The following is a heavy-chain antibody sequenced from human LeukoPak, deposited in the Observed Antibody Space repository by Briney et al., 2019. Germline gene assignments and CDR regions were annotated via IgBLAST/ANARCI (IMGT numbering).Heavy chain of an antibody. CDR3: AKDKASSTYYFDY. J-gene: IGHJ4*02. CDR2: ISYDGSSK. D-gene: IGHD6-6*01. CDR1: GFTFSRYG. Sequence: PGGSLRLSCAASGFTFSRYGMHWVRQAPGKGLEWVALISYDGSSKYYPDSVKGRFTISRDNSKNTLYLRMNSLRAEDTAVYYCAKDKASSTYYFDYWGQGTLVTVSS. V-gene: IGHV3-30*18.